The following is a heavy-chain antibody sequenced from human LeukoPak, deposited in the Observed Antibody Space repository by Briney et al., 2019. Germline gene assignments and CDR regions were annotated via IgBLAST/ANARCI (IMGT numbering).Heavy chain of an antibody. J-gene: IGHJ4*02. Sequence: GGSLRLSCAASGFTFSGYWMSWVRQTPEKGLEWVANIKQDGNEKYYVDSVKGRFTISRDNAKDSLYLQMNSLRADDTAVYYCARDKIVGPTTLDYWGQGTLVTVSS. V-gene: IGHV3-7*01. D-gene: IGHD1-26*01. CDR2: IKQDGNEK. CDR3: ARDKIVGPTTLDY. CDR1: GFTFSGYW.